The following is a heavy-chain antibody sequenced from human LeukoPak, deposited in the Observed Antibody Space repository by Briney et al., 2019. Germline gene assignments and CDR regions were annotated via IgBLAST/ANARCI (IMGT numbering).Heavy chain of an antibody. Sequence: ASVKVSCKASGYTFTSYGISWVRQAPGQGLEWMGWINPNSGGTNYAQKFQGRVTMTRDTSISTAYMELSRLRSDDTAVYYCARGGTWIQLWPNLVEPNTRLDYWGQGTLVTVSS. CDR1: GYTFTSYG. J-gene: IGHJ4*02. V-gene: IGHV1-2*02. D-gene: IGHD5-18*01. CDR2: INPNSGGT. CDR3: ARGGTWIQLWPNLVEPNTRLDY.